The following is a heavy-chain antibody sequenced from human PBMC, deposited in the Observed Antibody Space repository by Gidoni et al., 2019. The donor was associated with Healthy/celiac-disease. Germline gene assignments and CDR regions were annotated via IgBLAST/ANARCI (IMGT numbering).Heavy chain of an antibody. J-gene: IGHJ5*02. CDR1: GYSISSGYY. Sequence: QVQLQESGPGLVKPSETLSLTCAVSGYSISSGYYWGWIRQPPGKGLEWIGSIYHSGSTYYNPSLKSRVTISVDTSKNQFSLKLSSVTAADTAVYYCARTIGDIVVVPAAMRGFDPWGQGTLVTVSS. CDR2: IYHSGST. D-gene: IGHD2-2*01. V-gene: IGHV4-38-2*01. CDR3: ARTIGDIVVVPAAMRGFDP.